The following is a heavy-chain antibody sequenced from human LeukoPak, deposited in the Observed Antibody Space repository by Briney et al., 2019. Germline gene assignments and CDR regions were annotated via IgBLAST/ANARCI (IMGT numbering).Heavy chain of an antibody. D-gene: IGHD1-1*01. V-gene: IGHV3-48*04. CDR3: SRETTSGY. CDR1: GFSFSGYS. J-gene: IGHJ4*02. Sequence: GGSLRLSCAASGFSFSGYSMNWVRQPPGQGLEWISYISRGSHTIYYADSVRGRFTISRDDAKNSLYLQMNSLRAEDTGIYYCSRETTSGYWSQGTLVTVSS. CDR2: ISRGSHTI.